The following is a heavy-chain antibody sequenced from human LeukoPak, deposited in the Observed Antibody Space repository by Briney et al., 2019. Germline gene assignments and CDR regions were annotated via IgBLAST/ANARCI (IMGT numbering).Heavy chain of an antibody. Sequence: GGSLRLSCAASGFTFSDYYMSWVRQAPGKGLEWVSSISSSSSYIYYADSVKGRFTISRDNAKNSLYLQMNSLRAEDTAVYYCARAYYDILTGYYGDAFDIWGQGTMVTVSS. CDR2: ISSSSSYI. CDR3: ARAYYDILTGYYGDAFDI. D-gene: IGHD3-9*01. CDR1: GFTFSDYY. J-gene: IGHJ3*02. V-gene: IGHV3-21*01.